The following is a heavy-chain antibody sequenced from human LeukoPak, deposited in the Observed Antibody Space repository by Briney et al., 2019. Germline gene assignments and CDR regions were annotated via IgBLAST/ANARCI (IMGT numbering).Heavy chain of an antibody. J-gene: IGHJ5*02. V-gene: IGHV1-2*02. D-gene: IGHD2-2*01. CDR3: AREPRGEVPAAVLFDP. Sequence: ASVKVSCKASGYTFTGYYMHRVRQAPGQGLEWMGGINPNSGSTNYAQKFQGRVTMTRDTSISTAYMELIRLRSDDTAVYYCAREPRGEVPAAVLFDPWGQGTLVTVSS. CDR1: GYTFTGYY. CDR2: INPNSGST.